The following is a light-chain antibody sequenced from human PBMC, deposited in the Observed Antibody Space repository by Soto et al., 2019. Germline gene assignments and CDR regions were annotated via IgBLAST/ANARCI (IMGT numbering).Light chain of an antibody. CDR1: SSNIGAGYD. V-gene: IGLV1-40*01. Sequence: QSVLTQPPSVSGAPGQRVTISCTGSSSNIGAGYDVHWYQQLPGTAPKLLIYGNSNRPSGVPDRFSGSKSGTSASLAITGLQAEDEAGYYRQSYDSSLSGSVFGGGTKLTVL. CDR3: QSYDSSLSGSV. J-gene: IGLJ3*02. CDR2: GNS.